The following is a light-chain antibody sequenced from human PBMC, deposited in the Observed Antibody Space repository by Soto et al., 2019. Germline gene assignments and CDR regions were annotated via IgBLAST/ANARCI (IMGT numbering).Light chain of an antibody. CDR3: PQHNSYPLT. CDR2: VTS. Sequence: IQLTQSPSSLSASVGDRVTITCRASQGVSSYLAWYQQKPGKAPNLLIYVTSTLQSGVPSRFSGSGSGTDFTLTISSLQPEDFATYYCPQHNSYPLTFGGGTKVEIK. V-gene: IGKV1-9*01. CDR1: QGVSSY. J-gene: IGKJ4*01.